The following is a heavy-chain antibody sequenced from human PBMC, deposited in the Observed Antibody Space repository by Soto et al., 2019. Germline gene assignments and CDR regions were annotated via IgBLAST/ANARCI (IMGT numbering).Heavy chain of an antibody. CDR2: IDPSDSDT. J-gene: IGHJ3*02. CDR3: ASGYSSLADDGFDS. V-gene: IGHV5-51*01. CDR1: GYNFNNYW. D-gene: IGHD5-12*01. Sequence: PGESLKISCKGSGYNFNNYWIGWVRQMPGKGLEWMGIIDPSDSDTRYSPSFQGQVTMSADKSMTTAYLQWSSLKASDNAMYYWASGYSSLADDGFDSWGQGTMVTASS.